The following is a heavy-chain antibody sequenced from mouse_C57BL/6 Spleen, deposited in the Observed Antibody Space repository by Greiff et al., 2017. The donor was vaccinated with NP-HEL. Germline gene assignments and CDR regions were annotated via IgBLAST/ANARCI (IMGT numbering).Heavy chain of an antibody. CDR1: GYTFTSYW. Sequence: VQLQQPGAELVKPGASVKLSCEASGYTFTSYWMHWVKQRPGQGLEWIGMIHPNSGSTNYNEKFKSKATLTVDKSSSTAYMQLSSLTSEDSAVYYCARRGIYYGYGFDYWGQGTTLTVSS. J-gene: IGHJ2*01. D-gene: IGHD2-2*01. CDR3: ARRGIYYGYGFDY. V-gene: IGHV1-64*01. CDR2: IHPNSGST.